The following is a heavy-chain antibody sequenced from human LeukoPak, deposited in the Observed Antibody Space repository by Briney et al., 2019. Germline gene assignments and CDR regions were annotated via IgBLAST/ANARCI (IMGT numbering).Heavy chain of an antibody. V-gene: IGHV1-18*01. CDR2: ISAHNGNT. CDR3: ASSIAAAGEFDY. Sequence: ASVKVSCKASGYTFPNYGVGWVRQAPGQGLEWMGWISAHNGNTNYAQKLQGRVTMTTDTSTSTAYMELRSLRSDDTAVYYCASSIAAAGEFDYWGQGTLVTVSS. CDR1: GYTFPNYG. J-gene: IGHJ4*02. D-gene: IGHD6-13*01.